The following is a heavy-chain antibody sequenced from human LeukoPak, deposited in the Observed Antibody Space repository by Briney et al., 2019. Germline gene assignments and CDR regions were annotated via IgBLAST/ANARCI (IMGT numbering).Heavy chain of an antibody. Sequence: GGSLRLSCAASGFTFSSYGMSWARPAPGKGLEWLSYISGNSGDINYADSVKGRFTISRDNDKNSLYLQMNSLSVEDTAGYGCARDARTFRIWGQGTLVTVSS. CDR3: ARDARTFRI. J-gene: IGHJ4*02. V-gene: IGHV3-21*06. CDR1: GFTFSSYG. CDR2: ISGNSGDI. D-gene: IGHD2/OR15-2a*01.